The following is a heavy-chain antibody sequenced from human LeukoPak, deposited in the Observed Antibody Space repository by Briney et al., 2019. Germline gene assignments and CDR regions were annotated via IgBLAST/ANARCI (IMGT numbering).Heavy chain of an antibody. CDR3: AREWDVAGPDY. V-gene: IGHV4-39*07. J-gene: IGHJ4*02. D-gene: IGHD6-19*01. CDR2: INHSGST. Sequence: SETLSLTCTVSGGSISSSTYYWSWIRQPPGKGLEWIGEINHSGSTNYNPSLKSRVTISVDTSKNQFSLKLSSVTAADTAVYYCAREWDVAGPDYWGQGTLVTVSS. CDR1: GGSISSSTYY.